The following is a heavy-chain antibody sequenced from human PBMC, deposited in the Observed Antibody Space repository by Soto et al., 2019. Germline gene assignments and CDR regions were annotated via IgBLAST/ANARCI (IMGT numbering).Heavy chain of an antibody. CDR3: ATLLEWFRGLDY. Sequence: QLQLQESGPRLIKPSETLSLTCTVSGGSVRSNSNYWGWIRQPPGKGLAWIGSIYYTGSTYYNPSIKRRVTISVDTSKNQFSLKLSSVTATDTAVYYCATLLEWFRGLDYWGQGTLVTVSS. CDR2: IYYTGST. CDR1: GGSVRSNSNY. J-gene: IGHJ4*02. V-gene: IGHV4-39*01. D-gene: IGHD3-3*01.